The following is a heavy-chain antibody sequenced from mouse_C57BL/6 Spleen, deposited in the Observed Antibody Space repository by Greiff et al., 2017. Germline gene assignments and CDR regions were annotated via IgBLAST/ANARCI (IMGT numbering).Heavy chain of an antibody. D-gene: IGHD2-5*01. V-gene: IGHV5-6*02. Sequence: DVKLVESGGDLVKPGGSLKLSCAASGFTFSSYGMSWVRQTPDKRLEWVATISSGGSYTYYPDSVKGRFTISRDNAKNTLYLQMSSLKSEDTAMYYCARFCYSNPYFDYWGQGTTLTVSS. J-gene: IGHJ2*01. CDR2: ISSGGSYT. CDR3: ARFCYSNPYFDY. CDR1: GFTFSSYG.